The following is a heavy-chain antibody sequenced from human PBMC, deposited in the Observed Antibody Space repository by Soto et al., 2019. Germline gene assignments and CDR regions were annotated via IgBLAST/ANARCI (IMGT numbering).Heavy chain of an antibody. V-gene: IGHV3-23*01. CDR2: ISGSGGST. CDR1: GFTFSSYA. D-gene: IGHD3-3*01. CDR3: AKGVDFWSHFDY. J-gene: IGHJ4*02. Sequence: GGSLRLSCAASGFTFSSYAMSWVRQAPGKGLEWVSTISGSGGSTYYADSVKGRFTISRDNSKNTLYLQMNSLRAEDTAVYYCAKGVDFWSHFDYWGQGTLVTVSS.